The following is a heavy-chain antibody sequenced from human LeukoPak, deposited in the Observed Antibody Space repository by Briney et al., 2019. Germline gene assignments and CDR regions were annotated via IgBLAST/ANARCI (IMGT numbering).Heavy chain of an antibody. Sequence: SETLSLTCAVYGGSFSGYYWSWIRQPPGKGLEWIGYIYYSGSTNYNPSLKSRVTISVDTSKNQFSLKLRSVTAADTAVYYCARAGPSNPYYYGMDVWGQGTTVTVSS. CDR3: ARAGPSNPYYYGMDV. D-gene: IGHD4-11*01. V-gene: IGHV4-59*01. J-gene: IGHJ6*02. CDR1: GGSFSGYY. CDR2: IYYSGST.